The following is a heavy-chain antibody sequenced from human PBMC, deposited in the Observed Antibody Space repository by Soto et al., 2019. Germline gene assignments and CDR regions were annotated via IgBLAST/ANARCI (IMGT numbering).Heavy chain of an antibody. V-gene: IGHV3-23*01. J-gene: IGHJ4*02. D-gene: IGHD2-21*02. CDR1: GFTFSSYT. CDR2: SSDRRTGNT. Sequence: ESGGGLVQPGGSLRLSCAASGFTFSSYTLNWVRRAPGKGLEWVATSSDRRTGNTHYSDSVRGRFTLSRDYSRNILFLQMDGLRADDTALYYCTTWLTAHFDYWGRGTQVTVSS. CDR3: TTWLTAHFDY.